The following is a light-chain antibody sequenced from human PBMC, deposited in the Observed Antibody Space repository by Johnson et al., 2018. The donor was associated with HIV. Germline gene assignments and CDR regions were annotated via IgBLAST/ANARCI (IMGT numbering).Light chain of an antibody. CDR3: GTWDSSMSAGGV. CDR2: DNN. Sequence: QAVLTQPPSVSAAPGQKVTISCSGSSSNIGNSYVSWYQQLPGTAPKLLIYDNNKRPSGIPDRFSGSQSGTSATLGITGLQTGDEADYYCGTWDSSMSAGGVFGTGTKVTVL. J-gene: IGLJ1*01. CDR1: SSNIGNSY. V-gene: IGLV1-51*01.